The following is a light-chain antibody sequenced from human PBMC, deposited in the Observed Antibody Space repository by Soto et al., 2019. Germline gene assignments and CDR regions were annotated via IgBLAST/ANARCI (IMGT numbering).Light chain of an antibody. CDR3: QQYGSSPMT. V-gene: IGKV3-20*01. CDR1: RSVSSN. CDR2: GAS. Sequence: EIVLTQSPGTLSLSPGERATLSCRASRSVSSNLAWYQQKPGQAPGLLIYGASSRATGIPDRVSGSGSGTDFTLTISRLEPEDFAVYYCQQYGSSPMTFGQGTKVDIK. J-gene: IGKJ1*01.